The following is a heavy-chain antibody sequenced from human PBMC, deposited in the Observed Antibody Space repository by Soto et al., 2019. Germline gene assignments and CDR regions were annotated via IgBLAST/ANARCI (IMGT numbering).Heavy chain of an antibody. CDR2: ISSGSSTI. J-gene: IGHJ4*02. CDR1: GFTFNTYS. V-gene: IGHV3-48*04. Sequence: GSLRLSCAASGFTFNTYSMNWVRQAPGKGLEWISYISSGSSTIFYADSVKGRFTISRDIAKNTLYLQMNSLRAEDTATYYCARDVDGAGYYFDSWGQGTLVTVSS. D-gene: IGHD3-3*01. CDR3: ARDVDGAGYYFDS.